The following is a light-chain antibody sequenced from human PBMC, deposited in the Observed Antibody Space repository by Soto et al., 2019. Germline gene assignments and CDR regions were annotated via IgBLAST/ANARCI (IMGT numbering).Light chain of an antibody. CDR1: SNDVGGNNF. Sequence: QSVLTQPRSVSGSPGQSVTISCTGTSNDVGGNNFVSWYQQLPGKAPKLIIYEVRNRPSGVSSRFSGSKSGNTASLTISGLQAEDEADYYCISYTGSDTSYVFGTGTKVTVL. V-gene: IGLV2-11*01. CDR3: ISYTGSDTSYV. CDR2: EVR. J-gene: IGLJ1*01.